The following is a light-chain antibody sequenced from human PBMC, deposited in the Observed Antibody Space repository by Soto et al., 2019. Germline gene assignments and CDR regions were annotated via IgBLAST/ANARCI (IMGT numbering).Light chain of an antibody. J-gene: IGKJ4*01. CDR3: QQYDTSPLT. CDR2: KAS. V-gene: IGKV1-5*03. Sequence: DIHLTQAPCTLPVYVWDTITITCRASQSINTWLAWYQQRPGKAPKLLIYKASTLEGGVPSRFSGSGSGTEFSLTISSLQPEDFGTYYCQQYDTSPLTFGGGTKVDI. CDR1: QSINTW.